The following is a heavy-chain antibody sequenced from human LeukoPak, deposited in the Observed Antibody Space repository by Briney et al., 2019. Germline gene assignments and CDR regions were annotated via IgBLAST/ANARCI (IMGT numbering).Heavy chain of an antibody. Sequence: SETLSLTCTVSGNSISSGENYWSWIRQPAGKGLEWIGRIYTSGSTNYNPSLKSRVTISGDTSKNQFSLRLSSVTAADTAVYYCARASYSYDINGWVPFDYWGQGTLVTVSS. CDR1: GNSISSGENY. V-gene: IGHV4-61*02. J-gene: IGHJ4*02. D-gene: IGHD3-22*01. CDR2: IYTSGST. CDR3: ARASYSYDINGWVPFDY.